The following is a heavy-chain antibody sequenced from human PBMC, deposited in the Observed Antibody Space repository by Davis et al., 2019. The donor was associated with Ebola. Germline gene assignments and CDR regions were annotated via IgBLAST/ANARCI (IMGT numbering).Heavy chain of an antibody. J-gene: IGHJ1*01. CDR3: ARGLYGRRLRF. V-gene: IGHV4-59*12. D-gene: IGHD3-10*01. CDR1: GGSISGYY. Sequence: SETLSLTCTVPGGSISGYYWSWIRQSPGKGLEWIGYIYYSGSTNYNPSLKSRVTISVDSSTNHLSLRLTSVTAADTAVYYCARGLYGRRLRFWGQGTLVTVSS. CDR2: IYYSGST.